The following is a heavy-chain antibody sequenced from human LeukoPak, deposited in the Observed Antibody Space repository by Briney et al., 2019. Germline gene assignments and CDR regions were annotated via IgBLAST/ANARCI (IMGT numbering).Heavy chain of an antibody. CDR2: IYYSGTT. V-gene: IGHV4-39*07. CDR1: GGSISSSSFY. Sequence: SETLSLTCTVSGGSISSSSFYWDWIRQPPGMGLEWIGSIYYSGTTYYNPSLKSRVTISVDTSKNQFSLKLSSVTAADTAVYYCTRDHDFWSGEPDYWGQGTLVTVSS. D-gene: IGHD3-3*01. CDR3: TRDHDFWSGEPDY. J-gene: IGHJ4*02.